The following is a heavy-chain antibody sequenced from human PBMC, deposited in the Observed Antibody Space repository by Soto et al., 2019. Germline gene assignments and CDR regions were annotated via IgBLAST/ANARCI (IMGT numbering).Heavy chain of an antibody. V-gene: IGHV4-30-4*01. CDR2: IYYSGST. CDR3: ARAGYYGSGSYRNFDY. D-gene: IGHD3-10*01. CDR1: GGSISSGDYY. J-gene: IGHJ4*02. Sequence: PSETLSLTCTVSGGSISSGDYYWSWIRQPPGKGLEWIGYIYYSGSTYYNPSLKSRVTISVDTSKNQFSLRLSSVTAADTAVYYCARAGYYGSGSYRNFDYWGQGTLVTVSS.